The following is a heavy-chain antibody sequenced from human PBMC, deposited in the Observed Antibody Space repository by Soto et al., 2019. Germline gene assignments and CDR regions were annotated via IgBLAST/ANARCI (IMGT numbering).Heavy chain of an antibody. CDR1: GFSLRNSGVG. J-gene: IGHJ4*02. CDR3: AHLTTGGFYFDY. D-gene: IGHD4-17*01. V-gene: IGHV2-5*02. CDR2: IYWDDDK. Sequence: QITLKESGPTLVKPTQPLTLTCTSSGFSLRNSGVGVGWIRQPPGKALEWLALIYWDDDKRDSPSLKSRLTLTKDTSKNQVVLTMTNMDPVDTATYYCAHLTTGGFYFDYWGQGILVTVSS.